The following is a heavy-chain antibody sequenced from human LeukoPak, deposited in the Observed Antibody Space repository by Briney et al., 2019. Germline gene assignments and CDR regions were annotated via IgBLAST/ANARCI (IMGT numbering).Heavy chain of an antibody. CDR1: GFTFSSYW. J-gene: IGHJ3*02. Sequence: GGSLRLSCAASGFTFSSYWMTWVRQAPGKGLEWVANIKQDGSEKYYVDSVKGRFTISRDNAKNSLYLQMNSLRAEDTAVYYCARGYGSGRGAFDIWGQGTMVTVSS. D-gene: IGHD3-10*01. CDR2: IKQDGSEK. CDR3: ARGYGSGRGAFDI. V-gene: IGHV3-7*01.